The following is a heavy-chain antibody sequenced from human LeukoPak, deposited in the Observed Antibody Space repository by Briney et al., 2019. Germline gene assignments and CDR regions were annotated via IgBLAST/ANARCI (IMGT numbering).Heavy chain of an antibody. CDR1: GFTVSSNY. J-gene: IGHJ3*02. V-gene: IGHV3-66*01. CDR3: ARVLSSWYSAAFDI. D-gene: IGHD6-13*01. CDR2: IYSGGST. Sequence: GGSLRLSCAASGFTVSSNYMSWVRQAPGKGLEWVSVIYSGGSTYYADPVKGRFTISRDNSRNTLYLQMNSLRVEDTAVYYCARVLSSWYSAAFDIWGQGTMVTVSS.